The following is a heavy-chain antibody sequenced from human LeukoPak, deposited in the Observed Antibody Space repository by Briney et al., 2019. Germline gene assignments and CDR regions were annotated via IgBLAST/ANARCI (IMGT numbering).Heavy chain of an antibody. CDR3: ARVVADYYDSSGYGD. V-gene: IGHV4-4*09. Sequence: SETLSLTCTVSGGSISSYYWSWIRQPPGKGLEWIGYIYTSGSTNYNPSLKSRVTISVDTSKNQFSLKLSSVTAADTAVYFCARVVADYYDSSGYGDWGQGTLVTVSS. CDR2: IYTSGST. CDR1: GGSISSYY. J-gene: IGHJ4*02. D-gene: IGHD3-22*01.